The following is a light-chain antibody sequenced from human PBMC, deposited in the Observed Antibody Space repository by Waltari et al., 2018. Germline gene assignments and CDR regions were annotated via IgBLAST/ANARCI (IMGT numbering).Light chain of an antibody. CDR3: SSYAGSSTLYV. V-gene: IGLV2-23*01. Sequence: QSALTQPASVSGSPGQSIIISCTGTSSDVGSYNLVSWYQQHPGKAPKLMIYEGSKRPSGVSNRFSGSKSGNTASLTIAGLQAEDEAYYFCSSYAGSSTLYVFGTGTKVTVL. CDR2: EGS. CDR1: SSDVGSYNL. J-gene: IGLJ1*01.